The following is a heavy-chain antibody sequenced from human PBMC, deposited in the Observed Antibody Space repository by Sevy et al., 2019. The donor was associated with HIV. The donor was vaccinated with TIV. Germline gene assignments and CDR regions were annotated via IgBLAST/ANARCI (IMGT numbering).Heavy chain of an antibody. J-gene: IGHJ4*02. Sequence: GGSLRLSCAASGFTFSSYWMTWVRQAPGKGLEYVANIKQDGSEKYYVDSVKGRFTISRDNAKNSLFLQMNSLRAEDTAVYSCAMGAGLKWGQGTLVTVSS. D-gene: IGHD6-19*01. CDR3: AMGAGLK. CDR1: GFTFSSYW. V-gene: IGHV3-7*01. CDR2: IKQDGSEK.